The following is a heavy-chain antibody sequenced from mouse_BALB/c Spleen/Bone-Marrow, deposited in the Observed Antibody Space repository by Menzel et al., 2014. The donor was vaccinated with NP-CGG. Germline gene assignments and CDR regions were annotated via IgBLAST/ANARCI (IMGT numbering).Heavy chain of an antibody. CDR1: GFSLTGYG. Sequence: QVQLQQSGPGLVAPSQRLSITCTVSGFSLTGYGVNWVRQPPGKGLEWLGTIWRDGSTDYNSALKSRLSISKDNSKSQVFLKMNSLQTDDTARYYCAREKYGNYYAMDYWGQGTSVTVSS. CDR2: IWRDGST. D-gene: IGHD2-10*02. CDR3: AREKYGNYYAMDY. V-gene: IGHV2-6-7*01. J-gene: IGHJ4*01.